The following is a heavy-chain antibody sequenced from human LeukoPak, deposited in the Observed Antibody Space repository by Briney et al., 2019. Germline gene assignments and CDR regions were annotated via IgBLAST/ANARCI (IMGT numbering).Heavy chain of an antibody. J-gene: IGHJ6*03. V-gene: IGHV1-18*01. CDR1: GYSFSSFG. D-gene: IGHD3-3*01. CDR3: TRLVLRFMEWSPSYYYMDV. CDR2: INADNGNT. Sequence: ASVKVSCKASGYSFSSFGISWVRQAPGQGLEWMGWINADNGNTKYAQKFQGRVTMTTDTSTNTAYMELNRLTSDDTAVYYCTRLVLRFMEWSPSYYYMDVWGKGTTVTVSS.